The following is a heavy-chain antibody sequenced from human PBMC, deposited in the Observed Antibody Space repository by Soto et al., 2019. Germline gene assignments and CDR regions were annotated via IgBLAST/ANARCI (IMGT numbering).Heavy chain of an antibody. J-gene: IGHJ6*02. D-gene: IGHD3-10*01. Sequence: PGGSMRLSCAASRFTFSTYGMQWVRQAPGKGLEWVAVISYDGYLKYYVDAVKGRFTVARDNSKNTLFLEMNSLRVEDTAVYFCAKDFKVSGSHYGTLNYYYGMDVWGQGTTVTVSS. CDR3: AKDFKVSGSHYGTLNYYYGMDV. CDR2: ISYDGYLK. CDR1: RFTFSTYG. V-gene: IGHV3-30*18.